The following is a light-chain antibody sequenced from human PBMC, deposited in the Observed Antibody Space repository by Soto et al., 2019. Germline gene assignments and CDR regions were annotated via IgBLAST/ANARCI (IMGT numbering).Light chain of an antibody. CDR1: QSVSSN. J-gene: IGKJ4*01. Sequence: EIVMTQSPATLSVSPGERATLSCRTSQSVSSNVAWYQQKPGQAPRLLFSGASSRATGIPARFSGGGSGTEFTLTISSLQSEDFALYYCQQYNNWPPLTFGGGTKVEI. V-gene: IGKV3-15*01. CDR2: GAS. CDR3: QQYNNWPPLT.